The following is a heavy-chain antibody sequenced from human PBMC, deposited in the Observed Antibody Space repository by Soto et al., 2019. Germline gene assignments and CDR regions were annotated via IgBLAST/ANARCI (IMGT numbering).Heavy chain of an antibody. CDR2: IGTAGDT. V-gene: IGHV3-13*01. CDR3: ARDLRLAPGSYYYYGMDV. J-gene: IGHJ6*02. CDR1: GFTFSSYD. D-gene: IGHD1-26*01. Sequence: PGGSLRLSCAASGFTFSSYDMHWVRQATGKGLEWVSAIGTAGDTYYPGSVKGRFTISRENAKNSLYLQMNSLRAEDTAVYYCARDLRLAPGSYYYYGMDVWGQGTTVTVSS.